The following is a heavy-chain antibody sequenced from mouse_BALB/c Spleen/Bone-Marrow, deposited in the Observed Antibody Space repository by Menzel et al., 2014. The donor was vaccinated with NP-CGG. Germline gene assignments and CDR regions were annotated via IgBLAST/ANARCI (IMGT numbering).Heavy chain of an antibody. CDR2: INPYNGGT. CDR3: ASYFGSSCYFDV. CDR1: FTGYT. D-gene: IGHD1-1*01. V-gene: IGHV1-18*01. Sequence: EVKLQESGPELVKPGASMKISSFTGYTMNWVKQSHGKNLEWIGLINPYNGGTTYNQKFKGKATLTVDKSSSTAYMELLSLTSEDSAVYYCASYFGSSCYFDVWGAGTTVTVSS. J-gene: IGHJ1*01.